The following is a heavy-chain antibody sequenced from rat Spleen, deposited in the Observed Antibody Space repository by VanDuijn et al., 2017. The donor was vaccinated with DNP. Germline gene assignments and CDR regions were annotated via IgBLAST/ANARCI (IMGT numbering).Heavy chain of an antibody. Sequence: EVQLQESGPGLVKPSQSLSLTCSVTGSSIISNYWAWIRKFPGNKMDWTGYISYICSTIYNPSLKSRNSITRDTSKNQFFLQLNSLTTEDTATYYCATGGAGIWFAYWGQGTLVTVSS. J-gene: IGHJ3*01. CDR2: ISYICST. CDR3: ATGGAGIWFAY. V-gene: IGHV3-1*01. CDR1: GSSIISNY. D-gene: IGHD4-2*01.